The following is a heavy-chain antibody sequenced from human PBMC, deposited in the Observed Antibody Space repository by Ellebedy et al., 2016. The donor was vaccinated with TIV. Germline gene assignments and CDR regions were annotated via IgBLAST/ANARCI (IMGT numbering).Heavy chain of an antibody. D-gene: IGHD3-22*01. CDR3: ARGPYDGTGYYYPH. V-gene: IGHV4-4*07. CDR2: IYGNGNT. Sequence: SETLSLXXTVSGASISSYYWSWIRQAAGKGLEWLGRIYGNGNTKYNPSLQSRVTMSVDTSKNQISLKLNSVTGADTALYYCARGPYDGTGYYYPHWGQGTLVTVSS. CDR1: GASISSYY. J-gene: IGHJ4*02.